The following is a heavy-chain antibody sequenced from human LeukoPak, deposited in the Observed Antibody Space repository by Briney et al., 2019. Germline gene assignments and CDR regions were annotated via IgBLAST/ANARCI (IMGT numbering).Heavy chain of an antibody. Sequence: GGSLRLSCAASGFTFSSYWMHWVRQAPGKGLVWVSRINIDGTNTRYADSVKGRFTISRDNAKNTLYLQMNSLRAEDTAVYYCARDQAQWELLSPPDYWGQETLVTVSS. J-gene: IGHJ4*02. D-gene: IGHD1-26*01. CDR3: ARDQAQWELLSPPDY. CDR2: INIDGTNT. CDR1: GFTFSSYW. V-gene: IGHV3-74*01.